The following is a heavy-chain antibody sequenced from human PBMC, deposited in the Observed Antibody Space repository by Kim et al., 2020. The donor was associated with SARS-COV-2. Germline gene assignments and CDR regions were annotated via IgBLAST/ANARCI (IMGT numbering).Heavy chain of an antibody. CDR2: IYYSGST. Sequence: SETLSLTCTVSGGSISSGGYYWSWIRQHPGKGLEWIGYIYYSGSTYYNPSLKSRVTISVDTSKNQFSLKLSSVTAADTAVYYCARGGGVVTDKTEYFQHWGQGTLVTVSS. J-gene: IGHJ1*01. CDR1: GGSISSGGYY. V-gene: IGHV4-31*03. CDR3: ARGGGVVTDKTEYFQH. D-gene: IGHD2-21*02.